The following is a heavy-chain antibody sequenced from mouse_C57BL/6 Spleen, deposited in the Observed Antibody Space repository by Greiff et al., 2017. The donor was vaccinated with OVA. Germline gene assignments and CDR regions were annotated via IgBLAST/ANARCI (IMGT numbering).Heavy chain of an antibody. D-gene: IGHD2-3*01. CDR3: ARGGFYDGYSYAMDY. CDR2: LYPGGGYT. CDR1: GYTFTNYW. J-gene: IGHJ4*01. V-gene: IGHV1-63*01. Sequence: QVQLQQSGAELVRPGTSVKMSCKASGYTFTNYWIGWAKQRPGHGLEWIGDLYPGGGYTNYNEKFKGKATLTADKSSSTAYMQFSSLTSEDSAIYYCARGGFYDGYSYAMDYWGQGTSVTVSS.